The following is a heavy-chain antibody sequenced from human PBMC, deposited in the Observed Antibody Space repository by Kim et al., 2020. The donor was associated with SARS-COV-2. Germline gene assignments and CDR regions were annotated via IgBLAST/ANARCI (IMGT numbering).Heavy chain of an antibody. D-gene: IGHD6-19*01. CDR2: MSYDGSIS. J-gene: IGHJ4*02. Sequence: GGSLRLSCEASGFTFNNYAMHWVRQAPGKGLEWVAVMSYDGSISYYADSVKGRFTISRDNSKNTLYLQMNSLRAEDTALYYCAKDRGIDYRSGWYLGQCDYWGRGTLVTVSS. V-gene: IGHV3-30*18. CDR3: AKDRGIDYRSGWYLGQCDY. CDR1: GFTFNNYA.